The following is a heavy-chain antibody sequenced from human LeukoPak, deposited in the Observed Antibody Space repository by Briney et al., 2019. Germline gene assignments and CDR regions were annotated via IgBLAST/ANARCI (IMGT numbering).Heavy chain of an antibody. CDR1: GFTFDDYA. J-gene: IGHJ4*02. CDR3: ARRGSSGCFDY. CDR2: ISWNSGSI. D-gene: IGHD6-19*01. Sequence: QSGGSLRLSCAASGFTFDDYAMHWVRQAPGKGLEWVSGISWNSGSIGYADSVKGRFAISRDNAKNSLYLQMNSLRAEDTAVYYCARRGSSGCFDYWGQGTLVTVSS. V-gene: IGHV3-9*01.